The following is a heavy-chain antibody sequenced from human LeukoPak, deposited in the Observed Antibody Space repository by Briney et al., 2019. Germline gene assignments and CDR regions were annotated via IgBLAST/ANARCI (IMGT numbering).Heavy chain of an antibody. J-gene: IGHJ4*02. CDR3: AREAHYDSSGYSVHYFDY. D-gene: IGHD3-22*01. CDR1: GFTFSSYV. Sequence: GRSLRLSCAASGFTFSSYVMHWVRQAPGKGLEGGAVISYDGSNKYYADAVKGRFTISRDNSKNTLYLQMNRLRAEDTAVYYCAREAHYDSSGYSVHYFDYWGQGTLVTVSS. CDR2: ISYDGSNK. V-gene: IGHV3-30-3*01.